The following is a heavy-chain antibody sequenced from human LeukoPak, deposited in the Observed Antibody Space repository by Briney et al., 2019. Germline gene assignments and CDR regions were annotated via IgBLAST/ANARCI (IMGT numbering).Heavy chain of an antibody. CDR1: GYSSTNYW. D-gene: IGHD3-10*01. CDR3: APSGSYSEYYYYYMDV. V-gene: IGHV5-51*01. Sequence: GESLKISCKASGYSSTNYWIAWVRQMPGKGLGWMGIIYLGDSDTRYSPSFQGQVTISAEKSISTAYLQWSSLKASDTAMYYCAPSGSYSEYYYYYMDVWGKGTTVTVSS. J-gene: IGHJ6*03. CDR2: IYLGDSDT.